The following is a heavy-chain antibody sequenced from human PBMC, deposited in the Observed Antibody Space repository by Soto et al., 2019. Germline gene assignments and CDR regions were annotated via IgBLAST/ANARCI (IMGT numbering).Heavy chain of an antibody. J-gene: IGHJ6*02. Sequence: ASVKVSCKASGYTFTSYYMHWVRQAPGQGLEWMGIINPSGGSTSYAQKFRGRVTMTRDTSTSTVYMELSSLRSEDTAVYYCARVKGYNWNPDVNHYYYYGMDVWGQGTTVTVSS. V-gene: IGHV1-46*01. CDR1: GYTFTSYY. CDR2: INPSGGST. CDR3: ARVKGYNWNPDVNHYYYYGMDV. D-gene: IGHD1-20*01.